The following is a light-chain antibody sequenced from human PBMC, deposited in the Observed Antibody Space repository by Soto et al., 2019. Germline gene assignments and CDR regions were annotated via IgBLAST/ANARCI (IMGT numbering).Light chain of an antibody. J-gene: IGLJ1*01. CDR2: DVT. CDR3: NSYTSSSTYV. CDR1: SSDVGGFNY. V-gene: IGLV2-14*03. Sequence: QCVLTKPASVYGSPGRSITISCPGTSSDVGGFNYVSWYQQHPGKAPKLMVYDVTNRPSGVSYRFSGSKSGNTASLTISGLQAEDEADYYCNSYTSSSTYVFGTGTKVTVL.